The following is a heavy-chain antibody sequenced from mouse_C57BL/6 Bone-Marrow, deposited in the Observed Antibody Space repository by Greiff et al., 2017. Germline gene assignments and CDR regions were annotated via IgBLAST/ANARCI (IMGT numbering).Heavy chain of an antibody. CDR3: SSFLLRDY. Sequence: QVQLQQSGPELVKPWASVKISCKASGYAFSSYWMNWVKQRPGKGLEWIGRIYPGDGDTNYKGKFKGKATLTEDKSSSTAYMQHSSLTYEDAAVYFCSSFLLRDYWGQGTTLTVSS. CDR2: IYPGDGDT. V-gene: IGHV1-82*01. CDR1: GYAFSSYW. D-gene: IGHD1-1*01. J-gene: IGHJ2*01.